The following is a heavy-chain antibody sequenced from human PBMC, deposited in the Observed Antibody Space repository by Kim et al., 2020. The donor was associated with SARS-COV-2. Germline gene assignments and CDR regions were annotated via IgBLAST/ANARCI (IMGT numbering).Heavy chain of an antibody. CDR2: IYYSGST. V-gene: IGHV4-59*01. D-gene: IGHD1-26*01. Sequence: SETLSLTCTVSGGTISSYYWSWIRQPPGKGLEWIGYIYYSGSTNYNPSLKSRVTISVDTSKNQFSLKLSSVTAADTAVYYCAREELEGGGDYYQGMVVWG. J-gene: IGHJ6*01. CDR3: AREELEGGGDYYQGMVV. CDR1: GGTISSYY.